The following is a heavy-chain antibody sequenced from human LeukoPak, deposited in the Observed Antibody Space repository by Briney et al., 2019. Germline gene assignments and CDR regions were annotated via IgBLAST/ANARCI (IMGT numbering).Heavy chain of an antibody. Sequence: SGGSLRLSCAASGFTFSSYWMSWVRQAPGKGLEWVANINQDGSEKYYVDSVKGRFTISRDNANNSLYLQMNSLRAEDTVVYYCARDPPSGYDSPGDWGQGTLVTVSS. J-gene: IGHJ4*02. D-gene: IGHD3-22*01. CDR2: INQDGSEK. CDR1: GFTFSSYW. CDR3: ARDPPSGYDSPGD. V-gene: IGHV3-7*01.